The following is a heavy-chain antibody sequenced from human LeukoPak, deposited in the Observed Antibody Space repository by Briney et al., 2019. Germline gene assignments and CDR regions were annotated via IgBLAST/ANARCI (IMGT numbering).Heavy chain of an antibody. CDR3: ARRLIAARLGRFDP. J-gene: IGHJ5*02. CDR1: GYTFTSYD. CDR2: MNPNSGNT. Sequence: ASVKVSCKASGYTFTSYDINRVRQATGQGLEWMGWMNPNSGNTGYAQKFQGRVTMTRNTSISTAYMELCSLRSEDTAVYYCARRLIAARLGRFDPWGQGTLVTVSS. D-gene: IGHD6-6*01. V-gene: IGHV1-8*01.